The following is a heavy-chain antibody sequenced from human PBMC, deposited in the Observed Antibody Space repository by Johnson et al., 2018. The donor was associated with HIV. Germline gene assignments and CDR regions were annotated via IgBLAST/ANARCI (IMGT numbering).Heavy chain of an antibody. Sequence: VQLVESGGGVVQPGRSLRLSCAASGFTFSSYAMHWVRQATGKGLEWVSAIGTAGDTYYPGSVKGRFTISRENAKNSLYLQMNSLRAEDTAVYYCAKDHSTWSLYDASDTWGHGTMVTVSS. D-gene: IGHD6-13*01. J-gene: IGHJ3*02. CDR2: IGTAGDT. V-gene: IGHV3-13*01. CDR1: GFTFSSYA. CDR3: AKDHSTWSLYDASDT.